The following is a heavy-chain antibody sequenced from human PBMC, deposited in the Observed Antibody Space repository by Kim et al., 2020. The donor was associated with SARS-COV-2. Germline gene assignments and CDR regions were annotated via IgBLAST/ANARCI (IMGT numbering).Heavy chain of an antibody. CDR1: GGSISSSNW. J-gene: IGHJ3*02. CDR3: ASDMAAAGPGSGDAFDI. Sequence: PETLSLTCAVSGGSISSSNWWSWVRQPPGKGLEWIGEIYHSGSTNYNPSLKSRVTISVDKSKNQFSLKLSSVTAADTAVYYCASDMAAAGPGSGDAFDIWGQGTMVTVSS. V-gene: IGHV4-4*03. D-gene: IGHD6-13*01. CDR2: IYHSGST.